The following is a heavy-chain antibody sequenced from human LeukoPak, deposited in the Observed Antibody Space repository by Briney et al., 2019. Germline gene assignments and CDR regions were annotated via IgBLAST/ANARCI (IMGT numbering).Heavy chain of an antibody. CDR1: GFTFSSYS. V-gene: IGHV3-21*01. CDR2: IRSSSSYI. CDR3: AGLYYDFWSGFMGAFDI. Sequence: GSLRLSCAASGFTFSSYSMNWVRQAPGKGLEWVSSIRSSSSYIYYADSVKGRFTISRDNAKNSLYLQMNSLRAEDTAVYYCAGLYYDFWSGFMGAFDIWGQGTMVTVSS. D-gene: IGHD3-3*01. J-gene: IGHJ3*02.